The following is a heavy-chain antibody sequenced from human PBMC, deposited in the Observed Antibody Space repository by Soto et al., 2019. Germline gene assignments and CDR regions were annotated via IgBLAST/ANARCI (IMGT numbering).Heavy chain of an antibody. CDR2: ISGSGGST. CDR3: AKEVNTPLWGSGSYSRIGDYYYYGMDV. V-gene: IGHV3-23*01. CDR1: GFTFSSYA. Sequence: PGGSLRLSCAASGFTFSSYAMSWVRQAPGKGLEWVSAISGSGGSTYYADSVKGRFTISRDNSKNTLYLQMNSLRAEDTAVYYCAKEVNTPLWGSGSYSRIGDYYYYGMDVWGQGTTVTVSS. J-gene: IGHJ6*02. D-gene: IGHD3-10*01.